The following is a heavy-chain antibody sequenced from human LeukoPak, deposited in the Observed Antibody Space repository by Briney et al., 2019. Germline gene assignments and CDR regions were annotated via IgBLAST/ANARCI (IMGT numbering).Heavy chain of an antibody. CDR2: ISDSNGNT. CDR1: GYTFPNFG. D-gene: IGHD3-22*01. Sequence: ASVKVSCKASGYTFPNFGITWVRQAPGQGLEWMGWISDSNGNTNYAQNLQGRVTLTTDTSTSIAYLELRSLRSDDTAVYYCARVVRGLNRFYYYKSSGPVNYFDYWGQGTLVTVSS. J-gene: IGHJ4*02. CDR3: ARVVRGLNRFYYYKSSGPVNYFDY. V-gene: IGHV1-18*01.